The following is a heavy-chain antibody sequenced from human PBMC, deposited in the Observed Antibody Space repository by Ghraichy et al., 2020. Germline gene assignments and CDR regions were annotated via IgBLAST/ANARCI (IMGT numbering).Heavy chain of an antibody. D-gene: IGHD3-3*01. J-gene: IGHJ5*02. CDR3: ARNGWNYDFWSGYDNWFDP. CDR2: IYYSGST. Sequence: SETLSLTCTVSGGSISSYYWSWIRQPPGKGLEWIGYIYYSGSTNYNPSLKSRVTISVDTSKNQFSLKLSSVTAADTAVYYCARNGWNYDFWSGYDNWFDPWGQGTLVTVSS. CDR1: GGSISSYY. V-gene: IGHV4-59*01.